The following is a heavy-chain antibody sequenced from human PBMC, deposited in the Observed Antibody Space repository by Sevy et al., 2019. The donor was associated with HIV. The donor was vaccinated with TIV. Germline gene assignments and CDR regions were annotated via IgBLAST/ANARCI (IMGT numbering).Heavy chain of an antibody. J-gene: IGHJ4*02. CDR3: AREWKEYSSGPFDY. CDR1: GFTFSSYS. Sequence: GGSLRLSCAASGFTFSSYSMNWVRQAPGKGLEWVSSISSSSSYIYYADSVKGRFTISRDIAKNSLYLQMNSLRAEDTAVYYCAREWKEYSSGPFDYWGQGTLVTVSS. CDR2: ISSSSSYI. V-gene: IGHV3-21*01. D-gene: IGHD6-19*01.